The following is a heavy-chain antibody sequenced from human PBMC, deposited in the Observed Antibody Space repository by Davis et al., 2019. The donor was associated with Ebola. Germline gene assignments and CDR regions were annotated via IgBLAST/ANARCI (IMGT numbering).Heavy chain of an antibody. Sequence: SETLSLTCTVSGGSMTGYYWSWIRQAPGKGLEWLAYIYYSGSTNYNPSLKSRVTISVDTSKNHFSLNLSSVTAADTAIYYCARSVFYDSTGYYVHWYYDLWGRGTLVTVSS. J-gene: IGHJ2*01. CDR1: GGSMTGYY. D-gene: IGHD3-22*01. V-gene: IGHV4-59*01. CDR3: ARSVFYDSTGYYVHWYYDL. CDR2: IYYSGST.